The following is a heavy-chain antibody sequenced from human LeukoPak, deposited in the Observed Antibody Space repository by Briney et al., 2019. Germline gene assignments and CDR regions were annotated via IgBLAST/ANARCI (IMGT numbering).Heavy chain of an antibody. V-gene: IGHV5-10-1*01. Sequence: GAYLKISCKGSGSNFTTNWISWVRQMSGKGLEWMGNIDPDDSYINYSPSFQGHVTLSSDKSITTACLQWSSLKASDTAIYYCARRWRDGSLDYWGQGTLVTVSS. CDR2: IDPDDSYI. CDR3: ARRWRDGSLDY. CDR1: GSNFTTNW. D-gene: IGHD5-24*01. J-gene: IGHJ4*02.